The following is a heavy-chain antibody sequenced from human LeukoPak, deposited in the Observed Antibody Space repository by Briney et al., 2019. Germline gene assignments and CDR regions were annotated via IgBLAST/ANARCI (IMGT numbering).Heavy chain of an antibody. Sequence: SETLSLTCAVSGGSISSGHWWSWVRQPPGEDPEWIGEIYDSGRTNYNPSLKSRVTISIHKSNNQFSLRLNSVTAADTAVYYCARHQVGSNTFDYCGQGTLVTVSS. CDR1: GGSISSGHW. D-gene: IGHD1-26*01. J-gene: IGHJ4*02. CDR2: IYDSGRT. V-gene: IGHV4-4*02. CDR3: ARHQVGSNTFDY.